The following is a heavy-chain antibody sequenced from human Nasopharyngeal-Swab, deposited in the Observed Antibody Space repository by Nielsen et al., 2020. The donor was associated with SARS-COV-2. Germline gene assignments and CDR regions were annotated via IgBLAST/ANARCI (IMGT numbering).Heavy chain of an antibody. CDR3: TTDYYFDY. V-gene: IGHV3-73*01. CDR2: IGDKDHNYAT. CDR1: GFIFSGSA. J-gene: IGHJ4*02. Sequence: ETLSLTCAASGFIFSGSAMHWVRQASGKGLEWVGRIGDKDHNYATTYGASVKGRFTISRDDSTNTAFLQMDSLKTEDTALYYCTTDYYFDYWGQGTLVTVSS.